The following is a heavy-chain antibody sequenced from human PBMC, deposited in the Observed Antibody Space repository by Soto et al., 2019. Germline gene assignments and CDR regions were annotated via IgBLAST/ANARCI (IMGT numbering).Heavy chain of an antibody. V-gene: IGHV3-9*01. CDR1: GFNFDDYA. Sequence: GGSLRLSCAASGFNFDDYAMHWVRQAPGKGLEWVSGISWNSGDIGYADSVKGRFTISRDNAKNSLYLQMNSLRPEDTAFYYCAREVGYFDYWGQGTLVTVS. J-gene: IGHJ4*02. CDR3: AREVGYFDY. CDR2: ISWNSGDI.